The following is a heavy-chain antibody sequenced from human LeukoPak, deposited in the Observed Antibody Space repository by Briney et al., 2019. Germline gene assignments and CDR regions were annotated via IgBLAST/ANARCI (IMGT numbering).Heavy chain of an antibody. CDR1: GGSISSGSYY. CDR2: IYTSGST. CDR3: ARSPRRSSYYYYMDV. D-gene: IGHD6-6*01. J-gene: IGHJ6*03. V-gene: IGHV4-61*02. Sequence: PSETLSLTCTVSGGSISSGSYYWSWIRQPAGKGLEWIGRIYTSGSTNYNPSLKSRVTISVDTSKNQFSLKLSSVTAADTAVYYCARSPRRSSYYYYMDVWGKGTTVTVSS.